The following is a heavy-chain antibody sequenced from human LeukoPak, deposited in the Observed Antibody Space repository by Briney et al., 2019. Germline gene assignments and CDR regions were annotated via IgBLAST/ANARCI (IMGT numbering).Heavy chain of an antibody. D-gene: IGHD3-22*01. CDR2: IYYSGSS. V-gene: IGHV4-59*01. J-gene: IGHJ4*02. CDR3: AKTEETYDRAFDT. Sequence: SETLSLTCTVSGGSISNYYWTWIRQPPGKGLEWIGYIYYSGSSNYNPSLKSRVTISVDTSKNQFSLKLSSVTAADTAVYYCAKTEETYDRAFDTWGQGTLVTVSS. CDR1: GGSISNYY.